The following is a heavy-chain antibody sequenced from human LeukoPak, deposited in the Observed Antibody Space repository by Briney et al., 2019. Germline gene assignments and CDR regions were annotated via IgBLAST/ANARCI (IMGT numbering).Heavy chain of an antibody. CDR2: ISSSGSTI. J-gene: IGHJ5*02. CDR1: GFTFSSYE. CDR3: ASRYYSSGWYGSGFDP. D-gene: IGHD6-19*01. V-gene: IGHV3-48*03. Sequence: GGSLRLSCAASGFTFSSYEMNWVRQAPGKGLEWVSYISSSGSTIYYADSVKGRFTISRDNAKNSLYLQMNSLRAEDTAVYYCASRYYSSGWYGSGFDPWGQGTLVTVSS.